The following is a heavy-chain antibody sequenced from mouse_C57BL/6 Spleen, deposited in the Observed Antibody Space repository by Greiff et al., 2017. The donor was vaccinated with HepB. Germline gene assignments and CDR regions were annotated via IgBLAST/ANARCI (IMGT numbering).Heavy chain of an antibody. CDR2: IWSDGST. V-gene: IGHV2-6-1*01. CDR3: ARHGDGSSPWFAY. CDR1: GFSFTSYG. D-gene: IGHD1-1*01. J-gene: IGHJ3*01. Sequence: QVQLKESGPGLVAPSQCLSITCTVSGFSFTSYGVHWVRQPPGKGLVWLVVIWSDGSTTYNSALKSRLSISNDNSKSQVFLKMNSLQTDNTAMYYCARHGDGSSPWFAYWGQGTLVTVSA.